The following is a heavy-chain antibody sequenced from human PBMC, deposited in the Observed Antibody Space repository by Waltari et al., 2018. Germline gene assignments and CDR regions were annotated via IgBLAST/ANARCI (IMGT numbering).Heavy chain of an antibody. CDR2: IWYDGSNK. CDR3: AKWGDYGAYYYYYMDV. J-gene: IGHJ6*03. V-gene: IGHV3-33*06. CDR1: GFTFSSYG. D-gene: IGHD3-10*01. Sequence: QVQLVESGGGVVQPGRSLRLSCAASGFTFSSYGMHWVRQAPGKGLEWVAVIWYDGSNKYYADSVKGRFTISRDNSKNTLDLQMNSLRVEDTAVYYCAKWGDYGAYYYYYMDVWGKGTTVTVSS.